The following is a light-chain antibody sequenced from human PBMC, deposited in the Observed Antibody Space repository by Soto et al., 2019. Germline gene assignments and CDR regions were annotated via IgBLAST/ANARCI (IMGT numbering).Light chain of an antibody. Sequence: DIQMTQSPSTLSASVGDRVTITCRASQSISTYLNWYQQKLGKAPTLLIYAASSLQSGVPSRFRGRGSGTDFTLTISSLQPEDFATYFCQQCYGSPRTFGQGTQVEI. CDR1: QSISTY. CDR2: AAS. J-gene: IGKJ1*01. CDR3: QQCYGSPRT. V-gene: IGKV1-39*01.